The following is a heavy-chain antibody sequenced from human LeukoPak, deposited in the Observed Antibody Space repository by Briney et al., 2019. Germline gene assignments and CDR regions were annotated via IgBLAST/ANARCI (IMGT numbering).Heavy chain of an antibody. Sequence: AASVKVSCNVSGYTLTELSMHWVRQAPGKGLEWMGIINPSGFSTTYAQKFQGRVTMTRDTSTSTVYMELSSLRSEDTAVYYCARDERDGGDTAMLGANNWFDPWGQGTLVTVSS. D-gene: IGHD5-18*01. CDR1: GYTLTELS. CDR3: ARDERDGGDTAMLGANNWFDP. CDR2: INPSGFST. J-gene: IGHJ5*02. V-gene: IGHV1-46*01.